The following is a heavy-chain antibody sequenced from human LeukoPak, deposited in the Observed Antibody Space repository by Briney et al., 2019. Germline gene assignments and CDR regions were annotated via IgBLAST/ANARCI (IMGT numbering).Heavy chain of an antibody. Sequence: SETLSLTCTVSGGSISSYYWSWIRQPPGKGLEWIGYIYYSGSTNYNPSLKSRVTMSVDTSKNQFSLKLSSVTAADTAVYYCARVRGSLPGNYWGQGTLVTVSS. CDR3: ARVRGSLPGNY. CDR2: IYYSGST. D-gene: IGHD1-26*01. V-gene: IGHV4-59*01. CDR1: GGSISSYY. J-gene: IGHJ4*02.